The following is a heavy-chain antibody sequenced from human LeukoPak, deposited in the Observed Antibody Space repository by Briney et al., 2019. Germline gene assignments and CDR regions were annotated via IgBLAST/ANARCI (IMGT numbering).Heavy chain of an antibody. V-gene: IGHV3-7*01. CDR1: GFTSSGHS. CDR3: GRVIAGAIDY. CDR2: INLDGSER. D-gene: IGHD6-13*01. J-gene: IGHJ4*02. Sequence: GGSLRLSCAASGFTSSGHSMTWVRQAPGKGLEWVANINLDGSERFYVDFVKGRFTISRDNADNSMYLQTNSLRAEDTAVYYCGRVIAGAIDYWGQGTLVTVSS.